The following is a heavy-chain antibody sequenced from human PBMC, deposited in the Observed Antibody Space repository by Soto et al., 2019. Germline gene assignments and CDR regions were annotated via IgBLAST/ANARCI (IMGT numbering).Heavy chain of an antibody. J-gene: IGHJ4*02. Sequence: SETLSLTCTVSGGSISTYYWSWVRQPPGKGLEWIGYIYHSGSTNYNPSLESRLTISVDTSKNHFSLKLTSVTAADTAVFFCARRGSRLSVAVAAFDYWSQGTLVTVSS. V-gene: IGHV4-4*08. CDR1: GGSISTYY. CDR2: IYHSGST. D-gene: IGHD6-19*01. CDR3: ARRGSRLSVAVAAFDY.